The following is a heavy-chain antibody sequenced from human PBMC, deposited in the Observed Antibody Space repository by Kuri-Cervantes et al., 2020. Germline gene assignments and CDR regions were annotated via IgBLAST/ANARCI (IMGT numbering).Heavy chain of an antibody. V-gene: IGHV3-7*01. CDR1: GFTFSSYW. D-gene: IGHD6-13*01. CDR3: ARIGIAAAGLGY. Sequence: GGSLRLSCAASGFTFSSYWMTWVRQAPGKGLEWVANIKQDGSEEYYVDSVKGRFTISRDNAKNSLYPQMNSLRAEDTAVYYCARIGIAAAGLGYWGQGTLVTVSS. J-gene: IGHJ4*02. CDR2: IKQDGSEE.